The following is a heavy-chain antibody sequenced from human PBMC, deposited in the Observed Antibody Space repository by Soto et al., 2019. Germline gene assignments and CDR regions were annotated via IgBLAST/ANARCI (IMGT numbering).Heavy chain of an antibody. Sequence: EVQLVESGGGLVKPGGSLRLSCAASGFTFSSYSMNWVRQAPGKGLEWVSSISSSSSYIYYADSVKGRFTISRDNAKNSLYLQMNSLRAEDTAVYYCARAPYDSSGYFDYWGQGTLVTVSS. CDR2: ISSSSSYI. D-gene: IGHD3-22*01. CDR3: ARAPYDSSGYFDY. CDR1: GFTFSSYS. V-gene: IGHV3-21*01. J-gene: IGHJ4*02.